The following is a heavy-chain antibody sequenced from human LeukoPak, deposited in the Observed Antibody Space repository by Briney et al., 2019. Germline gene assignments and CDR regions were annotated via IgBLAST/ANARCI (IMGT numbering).Heavy chain of an antibody. D-gene: IGHD2-2*02. V-gene: IGHV3-23*01. J-gene: IGHJ3*01. CDR1: GFTFNGYA. Sequence: PGGSLRLSCAASGFTFNGYAMSWVRQAPGKGLEWVSTISPTGAGTYYADSVKGLFTISRDNSENTLYLEMNSLRAEDTAVHYCAKYTERAFDVWGQGTTVTVSS. CDR3: AKYTERAFDV. CDR2: ISPTGAGT.